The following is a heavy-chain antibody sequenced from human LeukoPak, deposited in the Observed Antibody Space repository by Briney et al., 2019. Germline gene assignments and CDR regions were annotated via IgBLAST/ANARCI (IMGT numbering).Heavy chain of an antibody. CDR2: ISAYNGNT. D-gene: IGHD2-2*01. Sequence: ASVKVSCKASGYTFTSYGISWVRQAPGQGLEWMGWISAYNGNTNYAQKLQGRVTMTTDTSTSTAYMELRSLRSDDTAVYYCARDVGQYQLPPYGMDVWGQGTTVTVSS. J-gene: IGHJ6*02. CDR3: ARDVGQYQLPPYGMDV. V-gene: IGHV1-18*01. CDR1: GYTFTSYG.